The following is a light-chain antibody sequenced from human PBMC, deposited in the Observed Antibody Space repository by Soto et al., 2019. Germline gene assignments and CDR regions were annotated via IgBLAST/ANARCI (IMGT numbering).Light chain of an antibody. J-gene: IGLJ1*01. CDR2: RDD. Sequence: QSVLTQPPSASGTPGQRVSVSCSGSSSNIGTNYVYCYQHPPGAAPRLLIFRDDHRPAGVPVRFSASKSGTSASLAINGLRSEDEADYYCAAWDDSLNAFYVFGTGTKVTVL. V-gene: IGLV1-47*01. CDR3: AAWDDSLNAFYV. CDR1: SSNIGTNY.